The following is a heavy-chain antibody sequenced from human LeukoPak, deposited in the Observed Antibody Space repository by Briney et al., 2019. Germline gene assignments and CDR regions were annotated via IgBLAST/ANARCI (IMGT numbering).Heavy chain of an antibody. V-gene: IGHV4-4*07. CDR3: ARDFLLQSEGLFDY. CDR2: FYISGST. D-gene: IGHD4-11*01. Sequence: PSETLCLTCMDPVGSISSYYWSWIRQPARKGLEWIGRFYISGSTNYNPSLKSRVTMSVDTSKNQFYLRLNSVTAADTAVYYCARDFLLQSEGLFDYWGQGTLVTVSS. J-gene: IGHJ4*02. CDR1: VGSISSYY.